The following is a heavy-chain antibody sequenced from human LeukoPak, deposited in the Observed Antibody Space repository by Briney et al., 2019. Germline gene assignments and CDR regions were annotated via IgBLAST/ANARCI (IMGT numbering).Heavy chain of an antibody. CDR3: AKASSYGDYDWFDP. J-gene: IGHJ5*02. CDR1: GFTFSSYA. D-gene: IGHD4-17*01. Sequence: AGSLTLSCAASGFTFSSYAMSWVRQAPGKGLEWVSAISGSGGSTYYADSVKGRFTISRDNSKNTLYLQMNSLRAEDTAVYYCAKASSYGDYDWFDPWGQGTLVTASS. CDR2: ISGSGGST. V-gene: IGHV3-23*01.